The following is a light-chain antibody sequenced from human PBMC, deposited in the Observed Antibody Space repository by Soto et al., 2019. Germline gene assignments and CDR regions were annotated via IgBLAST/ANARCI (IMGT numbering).Light chain of an antibody. Sequence: QSVLTQPPSASGTPGQRVTISCSGSSSNIGRNAVHWYQQLPGTAPKLLIYRGDQRPSGVPDRFSGSKSATSASLDISGLRSEDEAEYYCVAWDDILSGRVFGGGTKLTVL. CDR3: VAWDDILSGRV. J-gene: IGLJ3*02. V-gene: IGLV1-47*01. CDR1: SSNIGRNA. CDR2: RGD.